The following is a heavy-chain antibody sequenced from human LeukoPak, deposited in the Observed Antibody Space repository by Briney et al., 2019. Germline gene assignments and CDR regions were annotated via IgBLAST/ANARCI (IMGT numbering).Heavy chain of an antibody. Sequence: GGSLRLSCAASGFTFSSYGMHWVRQAPGKGLEWVANIKQDGSEKSYVDSVKGRFTISRDNAKNSLYLQMNSLRAEDTAVYYCARSAYDFLWGSWRYWGQGTLVTVSS. J-gene: IGHJ4*02. CDR2: IKQDGSEK. CDR3: ARSAYDFLWGSWRY. V-gene: IGHV3-7*01. CDR1: GFTFSSYG. D-gene: IGHD3-16*01.